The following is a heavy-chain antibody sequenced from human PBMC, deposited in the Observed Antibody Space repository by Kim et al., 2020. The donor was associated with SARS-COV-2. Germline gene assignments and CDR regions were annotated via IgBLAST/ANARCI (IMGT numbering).Heavy chain of an antibody. Sequence: GGSLRLSCAASGFTFSSYWMHWVRQAPGKGLVWVSRINSDGSSTSYADSVKGRFTISRDNAKNTLYLQMNSLRAEDTAVYYCASVGVTTVVTLDYYYGMDVWGQGTTVTVSS. D-gene: IGHD4-17*01. CDR2: INSDGSST. CDR1: GFTFSSYW. V-gene: IGHV3-74*01. CDR3: ASVGVTTVVTLDYYYGMDV. J-gene: IGHJ6*02.